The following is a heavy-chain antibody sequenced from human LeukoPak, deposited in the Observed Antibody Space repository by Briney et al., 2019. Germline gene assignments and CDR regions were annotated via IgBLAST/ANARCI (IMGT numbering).Heavy chain of an antibody. J-gene: IGHJ4*02. CDR1: GYTFTGYY. CDR3: ASVLLWFGALDY. CDR2: INPSGGST. Sequence: GASVKVSCKASGYTFTGYYMHWVRQAPGQGLEWMGIINPSGGSTSYAQKFQGRVTMTRDTSTSTVYMELSSLRSEDTAVYYCASVLLWFGALDYWGQGTLVTVSS. D-gene: IGHD3-10*01. V-gene: IGHV1-46*01.